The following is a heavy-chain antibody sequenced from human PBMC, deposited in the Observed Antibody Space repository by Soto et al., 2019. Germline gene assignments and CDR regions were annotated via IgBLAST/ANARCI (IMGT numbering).Heavy chain of an antibody. V-gene: IGHV4-30-4*01. CDR1: GGSISSGDSY. Sequence: QVQLQESGPGLVKPSQTLSLTCTVSGGSISSGDSYWSWIRQPPGRGLEWIGYIYCSGSTYYTPSLKSRVTISVDTSKNQFSLKLSSVTAADTAVYYCARAAKTCYYDSSGYYYTFDIWGQGTMVTVSS. CDR3: ARAAKTCYYDSSGYYYTFDI. D-gene: IGHD3-22*01. J-gene: IGHJ3*02. CDR2: IYCSGST.